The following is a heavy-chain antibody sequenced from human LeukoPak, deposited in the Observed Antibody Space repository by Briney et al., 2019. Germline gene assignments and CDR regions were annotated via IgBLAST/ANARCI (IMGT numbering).Heavy chain of an antibody. CDR1: GFTFSSYS. D-gene: IGHD2-21*01. J-gene: IGHJ4*02. V-gene: IGHV3-21*01. CDR2: ISSSSYI. Sequence: GGSLRLSCAASGFTFSSYSMNWVRQAPGKGLEWDSSISSSSYIYYADSVKGRFTISRDNAKNSLYLQMNSLRAEDTAVYYCGRDRSIQGFDYWGQGTLVIVSS. CDR3: GRDRSIQGFDY.